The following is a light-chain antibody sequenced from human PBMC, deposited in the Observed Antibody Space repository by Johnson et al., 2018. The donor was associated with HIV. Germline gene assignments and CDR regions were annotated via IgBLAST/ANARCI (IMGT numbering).Light chain of an antibody. J-gene: IGLJ1*01. Sequence: QFVLTQPPSVSAAPGQRVNISCSGHSSNIENYFVSWYQQLPGAAPRLLIYEDYKRPSGIPDRFSGSKSGATATLGITGLQTGDEADYYCGIWDASLSPLYVFGTGTTITVL. CDR3: GIWDASLSPLYV. V-gene: IGLV1-51*02. CDR1: SSNIENYF. CDR2: EDY.